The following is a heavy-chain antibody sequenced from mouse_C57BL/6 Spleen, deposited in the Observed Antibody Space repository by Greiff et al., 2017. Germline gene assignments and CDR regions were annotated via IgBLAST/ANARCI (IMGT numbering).Heavy chain of an antibody. D-gene: IGHD1-1*01. CDR2: IDPETGGT. V-gene: IGHV1-15*01. CDR3: TIYYYGSSPGYFDD. CDR1: GYTFTDYE. Sequence: VQLQQSGAELVRPGASVTLSCKASGYTFTDYEMHWVKQTPVHGLEWIGAIDPETGGTAYNQKFKGKAILTADKSSSTAYMELRSLTSEDSAVYYCTIYYYGSSPGYFDDWGQGTTLTVSS. J-gene: IGHJ2*01.